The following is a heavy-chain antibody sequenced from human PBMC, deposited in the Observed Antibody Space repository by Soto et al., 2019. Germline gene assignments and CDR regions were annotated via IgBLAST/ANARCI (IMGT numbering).Heavy chain of an antibody. Sequence: QVQLVQSGAEVKKPGASVKVSCKASGYTFTSYGISWVRQAPGQGLEWMGCISAYNGNTNYAQKLQGRVTMTTDTSTSTAYMELRSLRSDDTAVYYCARDHRHYDFWSGYYPFDYWGQGTLVNVSS. J-gene: IGHJ4*02. CDR1: GYTFTSYG. V-gene: IGHV1-18*01. D-gene: IGHD3-3*01. CDR3: ARDHRHYDFWSGYYPFDY. CDR2: ISAYNGNT.